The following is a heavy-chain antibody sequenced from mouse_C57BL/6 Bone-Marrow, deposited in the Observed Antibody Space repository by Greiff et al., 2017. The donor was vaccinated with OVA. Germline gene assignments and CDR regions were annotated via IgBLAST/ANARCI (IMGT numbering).Heavy chain of an antibody. J-gene: IGHJ1*03. CDR1: GYTFTDYE. Sequence: QVQLQQSGAELVRPGASVTLSCKASGYTFTDYEMHWVKQTPVHGLEWIGAIDPETGGTAYNQKFKGKAILTADKSSSTAYMELRSLTSEDSAVYYCTRWGTTVVATDWYFDVWGTGTTVTVSS. CDR2: IDPETGGT. V-gene: IGHV1-15*01. CDR3: TRWGTTVVATDWYFDV. D-gene: IGHD1-1*01.